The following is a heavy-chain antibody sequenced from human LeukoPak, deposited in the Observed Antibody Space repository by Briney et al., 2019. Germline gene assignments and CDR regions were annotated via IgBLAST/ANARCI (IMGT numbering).Heavy chain of an antibody. D-gene: IGHD4-23*01. V-gene: IGHV4-39*07. CDR2: IYYSGST. Sequence: PSETLSLTCTVSGGSISSSSYYWGWIRQPPGKGLEWIGSIYYSGSTYYNPSLKSRVTISVDTSKNQFSLKLSSETAADTAVYYCARIDYGGSNYYFDYWGQGTLVTVSS. J-gene: IGHJ4*02. CDR3: ARIDYGGSNYYFDY. CDR1: GGSISSSSYY.